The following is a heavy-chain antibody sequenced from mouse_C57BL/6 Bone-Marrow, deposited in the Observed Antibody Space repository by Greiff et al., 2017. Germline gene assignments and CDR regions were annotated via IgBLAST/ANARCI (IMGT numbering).Heavy chain of an antibody. CDR1: GFTFSSYA. CDR3: AREDYDESYCDY. V-gene: IGHV5-4*01. Sequence: EVHLVESGGGLVKPGGSLKLSCAASGFTFSSYAMSWVRQTPEKRLEWVATISDGGSYTYYPDNVKGRFTISRDNAKNNLYLQMSHLKSEDTAMYYCAREDYDESYCDYWGQGTTLTVSS. D-gene: IGHD2-4*01. J-gene: IGHJ2*01. CDR2: ISDGGSYT.